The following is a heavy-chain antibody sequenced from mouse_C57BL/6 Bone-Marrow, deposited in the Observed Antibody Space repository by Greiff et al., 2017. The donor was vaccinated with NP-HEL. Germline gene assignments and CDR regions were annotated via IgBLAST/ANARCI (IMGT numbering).Heavy chain of an antibody. CDR3: ALLLRYPAWFAY. CDR1: GYTFTSYW. Sequence: QVQLKESGAELVRPGSSVKLSCKASGYTFTSYWMHWVKQRPIQGLEWIGNIDPSDSETHYNQKFKDKATLTVDKSSSTAYMQLSSLTSEDSAVYYCALLLRYPAWFAYWGQGTLVTVSA. J-gene: IGHJ3*01. D-gene: IGHD1-1*01. V-gene: IGHV1-52*01. CDR2: IDPSDSET.